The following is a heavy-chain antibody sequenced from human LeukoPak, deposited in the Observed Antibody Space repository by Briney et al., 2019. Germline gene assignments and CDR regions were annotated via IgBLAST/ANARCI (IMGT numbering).Heavy chain of an antibody. D-gene: IGHD1-26*01. V-gene: IGHV3-21*01. Sequence: GGSLRLSCAASGFTFSSYSMNWVRQAPVKGLEWVSSISSSSSYIYYADSVKGRFTISRDNAENSLYLQMNSLRAEDAAVYYCARDGELGSPADAFDIWGQGTMVTVSS. CDR1: GFTFSSYS. CDR2: ISSSSSYI. CDR3: ARDGELGSPADAFDI. J-gene: IGHJ3*02.